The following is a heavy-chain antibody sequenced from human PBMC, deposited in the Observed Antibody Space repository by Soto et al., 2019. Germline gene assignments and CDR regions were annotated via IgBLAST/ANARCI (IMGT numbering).Heavy chain of an antibody. CDR1: GGSISSGDYY. CDR3: VRLVVSAWFYP. CDR2: IYYSGST. Sequence: SETLSLTCTVSGGSISSGDYYWSWIRQPPGKGLEWIGYIYYSGSTYYNPSLKSRVTISVDTSKNQFSLKLSSVTAADTAVYYCVRLVVSAWFYPWGQVSLFPFSS. J-gene: IGHJ5*02. V-gene: IGHV4-30-4*01. D-gene: IGHD2-15*01.